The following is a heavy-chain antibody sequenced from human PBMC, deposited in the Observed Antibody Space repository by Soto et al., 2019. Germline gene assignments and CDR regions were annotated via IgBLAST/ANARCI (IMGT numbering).Heavy chain of an antibody. V-gene: IGHV1-3*01. Sequence: ASVKVSCKASGYTFTSYAMHWVRQAPGQRLEWMGWINAGNGNTKYSQKFQGRVTITRDTSASTAYMELSSLRSEDTAVYYCARVSGSSSGWYYYHYVMDFWGQGSTVIVSS. CDR1: GYTFTSYA. D-gene: IGHD6-19*01. CDR3: ARVSGSSSGWYYYHYVMDF. CDR2: INAGNGNT. J-gene: IGHJ6*02.